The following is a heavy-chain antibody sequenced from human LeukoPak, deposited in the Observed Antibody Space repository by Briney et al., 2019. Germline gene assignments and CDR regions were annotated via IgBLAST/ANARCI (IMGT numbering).Heavy chain of an antibody. CDR3: ARLGNYGDYGDY. Sequence: GESLKISCTGSGYGFTSYWTGWVRQTPGTGLEYMGIIHPGDSETKYSPSFQGQVTISVDGSRTTAFLQWSSLKASDTAMYYCARLGNYGDYGDYWGQGTLVTVSP. CDR2: IHPGDSET. CDR1: GYGFTSYW. V-gene: IGHV5-51*01. D-gene: IGHD4-17*01. J-gene: IGHJ4*02.